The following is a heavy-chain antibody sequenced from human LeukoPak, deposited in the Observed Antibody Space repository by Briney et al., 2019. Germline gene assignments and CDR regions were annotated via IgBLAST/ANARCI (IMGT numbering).Heavy chain of an antibody. CDR2: IYYSGST. J-gene: IGHJ4*02. CDR3: ARVRQWLGEIDY. CDR1: GGSVSSGSYY. D-gene: IGHD6-19*01. V-gene: IGHV4-61*01. Sequence: SETLSLTCTVSGGSVSSGSYYWSWIRQPPGKGLEWIGYIYYSGSTNYNPSLKSRVTISVDTSKNQFSLKLSSVTAADTAVYYCARVRQWLGEIDYWGQGTLVTVSS.